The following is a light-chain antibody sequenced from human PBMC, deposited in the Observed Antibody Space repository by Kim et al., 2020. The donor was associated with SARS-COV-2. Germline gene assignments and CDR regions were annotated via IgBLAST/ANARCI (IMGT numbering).Light chain of an antibody. Sequence: VSPRESDAPSFRASQGFSSKVAWYQQQPGQAHRLLFYGTSTMATNIPARFSGSWSGTEFTLTISSLLSEDFAVYYCQQYNNWPNTFGQGTRLGIK. V-gene: IGKV3-15*01. CDR1: QGFSSK. CDR3: QQYNNWPNT. J-gene: IGKJ5*01. CDR2: GTS.